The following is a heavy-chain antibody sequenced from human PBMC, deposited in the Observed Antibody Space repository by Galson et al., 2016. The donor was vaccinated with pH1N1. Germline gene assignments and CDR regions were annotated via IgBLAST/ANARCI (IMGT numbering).Heavy chain of an antibody. Sequence: SLRLSCAASGFTVSPNDMNWLRQAPGQGLEWVSVIYSGGNTYYTDYVQGRFTISSDSSKNTLYLHMNSLRPETTAVYYCARGYRGFSYYRMDGWGQGTTVTVPS. D-gene: IGHD3-16*02. CDR1: GFTVSPND. V-gene: IGHV3-53*01. CDR3: ARGYRGFSYYRMDG. J-gene: IGHJ6*02. CDR2: IYSGGNT.